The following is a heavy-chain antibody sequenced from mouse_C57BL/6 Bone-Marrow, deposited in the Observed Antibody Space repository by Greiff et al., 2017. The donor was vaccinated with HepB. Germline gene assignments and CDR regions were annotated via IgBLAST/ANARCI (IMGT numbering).Heavy chain of an antibody. J-gene: IGHJ1*03. V-gene: IGHV1-64*01. D-gene: IGHD1-1*01. CDR2: IHPNSGST. CDR1: GYTFTSYW. Sequence: QLQQPGAELVKPGASVKLSCKASGYTFTSYWMHWVKQRPGQGLEWIGMIHPNSGSTNYNEKFKSKATLTVDKSSSTAYMQLSSLTSEDSAVYYCARDRYYGSKYFDVWGTGTTVTVSS. CDR3: ARDRYYGSKYFDV.